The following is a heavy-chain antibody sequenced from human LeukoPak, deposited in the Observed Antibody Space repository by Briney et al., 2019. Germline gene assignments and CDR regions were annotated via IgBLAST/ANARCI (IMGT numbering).Heavy chain of an antibody. CDR2: IKHDGSEK. J-gene: IGHJ4*02. D-gene: IGHD3-22*01. CDR1: GFTFSSYW. V-gene: IGHV3-7*01. CDR3: ATDRGWRTSGYYLYYFEY. Sequence: GGSLRLSCAASGFTFSSYWMSWVRQAPGKGLEWVASIKHDGSEKYYVDSVRGRFTISRDNTKNLLYLQMSSLRAEDTAVYYCATDRGWRTSGYYLYYFEYWGQGTLVTFSS.